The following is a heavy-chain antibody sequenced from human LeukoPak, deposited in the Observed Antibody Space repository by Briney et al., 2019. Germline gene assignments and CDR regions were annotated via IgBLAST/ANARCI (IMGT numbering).Heavy chain of an antibody. CDR2: ISKGADDT. Sequence: GGSLTLSCGASGFIFTHYAMTWVRQAPGKGLEWVSSISKGADDTYYADPVKGRFAISRDNSKNMLFLQMDSLRAEDTAVYYCVKDELGVAIFNHWGQGTLVTVSS. J-gene: IGHJ4*02. D-gene: IGHD3-3*01. CDR1: GFIFTHYA. CDR3: VKDELGVAIFNH. V-gene: IGHV3-23*01.